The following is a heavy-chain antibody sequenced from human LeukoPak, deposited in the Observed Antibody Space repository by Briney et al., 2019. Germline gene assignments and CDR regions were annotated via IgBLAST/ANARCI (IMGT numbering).Heavy chain of an antibody. D-gene: IGHD3-16*02. CDR1: GFTFSSYS. V-gene: IGHV3-21*01. J-gene: IGHJ4*02. Sequence: GGSLRLSCAASGFTFSSYSMNWVRQAPGKGLEWVSSISSGSSYIYYADSVKGRFTISRDNAKNSLYLQMNSLRAEDTAVYYCARAWGRYDYVWGSYQGDYWGQGTLVTVSS. CDR2: ISSGSSYI. CDR3: ARAWGRYDYVWGSYQGDY.